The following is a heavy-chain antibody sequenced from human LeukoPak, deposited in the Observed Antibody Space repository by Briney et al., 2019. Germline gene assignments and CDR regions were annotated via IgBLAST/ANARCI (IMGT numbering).Heavy chain of an antibody. J-gene: IGHJ6*02. CDR1: GFTFSSYA. Sequence: PGGSLRLSCAASGFTFSSYAMSWVRQAPGKGLEWVSAISGSGGSTYYADSVKGRFTISRDNSKNTLYLQVNSLRAEDTAVYYCAIRGNGGYVLRYFDWLLPHSLIYYGMDVWGQGTTVTVSS. CDR3: AIRGNGGYVLRYFDWLLPHSLIYYGMDV. CDR2: ISGSGGST. D-gene: IGHD3-9*01. V-gene: IGHV3-23*01.